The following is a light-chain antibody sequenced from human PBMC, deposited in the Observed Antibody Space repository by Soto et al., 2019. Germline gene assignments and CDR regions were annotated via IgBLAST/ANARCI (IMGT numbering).Light chain of an antibody. CDR3: LHLNSYSPDT. CDR2: AAS. Sequence: DIQLTQSPSFLSASVGDRVTITCRPSQGISSYLAWYQQKPGKAPKLLIFAASTLQNGVPSRFSGSGSGTEFTLTISILQPEDCATYHCLHLNSYSPDTFGPGTKVDI. CDR1: QGISSY. J-gene: IGKJ3*01. V-gene: IGKV1-9*01.